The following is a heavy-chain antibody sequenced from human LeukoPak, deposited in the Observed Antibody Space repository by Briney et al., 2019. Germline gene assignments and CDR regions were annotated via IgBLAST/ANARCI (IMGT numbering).Heavy chain of an antibody. Sequence: GGSLRLSCAASGFTFSSYGMHWVRQAPGKGLEWVAVISYDGSNKYYADSVKGRFTISRDNSKNTLYLQMNSLRAEDTAVYYCAAVLSPYYGMDVWGQGTTVTVSS. V-gene: IGHV3-30*03. CDR2: ISYDGSNK. D-gene: IGHD5/OR15-5a*01. CDR1: GFTFSSYG. CDR3: AAVLSPYYGMDV. J-gene: IGHJ6*02.